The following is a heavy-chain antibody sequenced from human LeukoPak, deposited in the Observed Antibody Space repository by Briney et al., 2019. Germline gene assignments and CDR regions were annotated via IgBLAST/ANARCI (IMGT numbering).Heavy chain of an antibody. Sequence: GGSLSLSCPASGFTFSSHAMSWVSQAPGKGLEWVSAISGSGGSTYYADSVTGRFTISRDNSKNTLYLQMNSLRAEDTAVYYCAKGPGNYYDSSGYLYYFDYWGQGTLVTVSS. CDR2: ISGSGGST. J-gene: IGHJ4*02. CDR1: GFTFSSHA. D-gene: IGHD3-22*01. CDR3: AKGPGNYYDSSGYLYYFDY. V-gene: IGHV3-23*01.